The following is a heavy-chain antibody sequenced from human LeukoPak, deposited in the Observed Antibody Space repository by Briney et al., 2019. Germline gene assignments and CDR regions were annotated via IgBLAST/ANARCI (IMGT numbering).Heavy chain of an antibody. J-gene: IGHJ4*02. CDR1: GYSISSGYY. Sequence: SETLSLTCTVSGYSISSGYYWGWIRQPPGKGLEWIGYIYYSGSTNYNPSLKSRVTISVDTSKNQFSLKLSSVTAADTAVYYCARSSVGYDFWSGSFDYWGQGTLVTVSS. CDR2: IYYSGST. CDR3: ARSSVGYDFWSGSFDY. D-gene: IGHD3-3*01. V-gene: IGHV4-61*01.